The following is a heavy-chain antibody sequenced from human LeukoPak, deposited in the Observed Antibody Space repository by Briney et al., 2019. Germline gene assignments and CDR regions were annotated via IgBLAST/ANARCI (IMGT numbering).Heavy chain of an antibody. CDR3: ARGGSRQSSSSDLDY. CDR2: VHYTGST. V-gene: IGHV4-59*01. Sequence: SETLSLTFTVSGGSFSPYYWNWIRQPPGKGLEWIGYVHYTGSTNYNPSLRSRIAISVATSKNQFSLRLNSVTAADTAVYYCARGGSRQSSSSDLDYWGQGTLVTVSS. D-gene: IGHD6-6*01. CDR1: GGSFSPYY. J-gene: IGHJ4*02.